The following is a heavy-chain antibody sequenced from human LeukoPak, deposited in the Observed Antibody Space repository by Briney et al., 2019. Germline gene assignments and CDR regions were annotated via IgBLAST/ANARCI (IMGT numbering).Heavy chain of an antibody. CDR1: GDSISRDY. Sequence: SETLSLTCTVSGDSISRDYWTWIRHPAGRGLEWIGSFYTSGSPDYHPSLESRVSISVHTPKNQFSVTLSFVTAADAAMVSCEHGGISGNYFVRWRQGILVSVS. CDR2: FYTSGSP. J-gene: IGHJ4*02. V-gene: IGHV4-4*07. CDR3: EHGGISGNYFVR. D-gene: IGHD3-10*02.